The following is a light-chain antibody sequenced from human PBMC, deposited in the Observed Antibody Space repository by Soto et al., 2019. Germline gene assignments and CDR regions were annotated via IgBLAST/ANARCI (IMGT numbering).Light chain of an antibody. CDR1: QSVSSY. J-gene: IGKJ3*01. CDR3: QQRSNWPLT. V-gene: IGKV3-11*01. CDR2: DAS. Sequence: EIVLTQSPATLSFFSGERATLSCRASQSVSSYLAWYQQKPGQAPRLLIYDASNRATGIPARFSGSGSGTDFTLTISSLEPEDFAVYYCQQRSNWPLTFGPGTKVDIK.